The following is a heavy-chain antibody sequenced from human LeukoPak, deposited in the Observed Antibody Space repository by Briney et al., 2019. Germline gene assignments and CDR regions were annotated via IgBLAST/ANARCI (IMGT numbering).Heavy chain of an antibody. CDR2: ISSSSSYI. CDR3: ARGDVVVVAATPYDY. J-gene: IGHJ4*02. V-gene: IGHV3-21*01. D-gene: IGHD2-15*01. CDR1: GFTFSSYS. Sequence: GGSLRLSCAASGFTFSSYSMNWVRRAPGKGLEWVSCISSSSSYIYYADSVKGRFTISRDNAKNSLYLQMNSLRAEDTAVYYCARGDVVVVAATPYDYWGQGTLVTVSS.